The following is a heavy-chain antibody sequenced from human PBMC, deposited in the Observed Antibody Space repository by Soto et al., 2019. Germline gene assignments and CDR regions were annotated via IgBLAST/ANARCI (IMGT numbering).Heavy chain of an antibody. J-gene: IGHJ4*02. CDR2: IYYSGST. Sequence: KSSETLSLTCTVSGGSVSSGSYYWSWIRQPPGKGLEWIGYIYYSGSTNYNPSLKSRVTISVDTSKNQFSLKLSSVTVADTAVYYCARGYYDSSGYRFDYWGQGTLVTVSS. V-gene: IGHV4-61*01. D-gene: IGHD3-22*01. CDR3: ARGYYDSSGYRFDY. CDR1: GGSVSSGSYY.